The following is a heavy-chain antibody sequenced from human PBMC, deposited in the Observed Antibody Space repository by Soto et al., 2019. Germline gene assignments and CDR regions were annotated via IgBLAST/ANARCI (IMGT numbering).Heavy chain of an antibody. D-gene: IGHD3-22*01. J-gene: IGHJ5*02. CDR2: IIPIFGTA. Sequence: GASVKVSRKASGGTFSSYAISWVRQAPGQGLEWMGGIIPIFGTANYAQKFQGRVTITADESTSTAYMELSSLRSEDTAVYYCARDSRNYYDSSGYLNWFDPWGQGTLVTVSS. CDR1: GGTFSSYA. V-gene: IGHV1-69*13. CDR3: ARDSRNYYDSSGYLNWFDP.